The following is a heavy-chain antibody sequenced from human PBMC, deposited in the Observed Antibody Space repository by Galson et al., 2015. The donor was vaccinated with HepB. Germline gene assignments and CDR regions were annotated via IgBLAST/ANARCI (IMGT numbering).Heavy chain of an antibody. CDR3: ARGGWPGGV. CDR2: IKVDGSQK. J-gene: IGHJ6*02. D-gene: IGHD3-16*01. V-gene: IGHV3-7*03. CDR1: GFTFSNYW. Sequence: SLRLSCAASGFTFSNYWMTWVRQAPGKGLQWVANIKVDGSQKFYVDSVKGRFTISRDNAKNSLYLQMSSLSAEDTAVYYCARGGWPGGVWGQGTTVIVSS.